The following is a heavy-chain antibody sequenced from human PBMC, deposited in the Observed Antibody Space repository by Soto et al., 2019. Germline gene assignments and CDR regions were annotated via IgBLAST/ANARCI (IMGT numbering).Heavy chain of an antibody. D-gene: IGHD3-9*01. CDR2: ISGSSSYL. Sequence: EVQLVESGGGLVKPGGSLRLSCAASGFTFSTYSMNWVRQAPGKGLEWVSSISGSSSYLYYADSVKGRFTISRDNAKNSLYLQMNSRRAEDADVYYCARYYFDCFSGYYGMDVWGQWTTVTVSS. J-gene: IGHJ6*02. V-gene: IGHV3-21*01. CDR1: GFTFSTYS. CDR3: ARYYFDCFSGYYGMDV.